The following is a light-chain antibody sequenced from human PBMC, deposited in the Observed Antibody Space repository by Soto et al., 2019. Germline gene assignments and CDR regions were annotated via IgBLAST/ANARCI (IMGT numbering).Light chain of an antibody. J-gene: IGLJ2*01. V-gene: IGLV2-14*01. CDR1: SSDIGGYNY. CDR3: SSYTSSNTEV. CDR2: DVG. Sequence: ALTQPASVSGSPGQSITISCTGTSSDIGGYNYVSWYQQHPGKAPQLMIYDVGNRPSGVSNRFSGSKSGNTASLTISGLQAEDEADYYCSSYTSSNTEVFGGGTKLTVL.